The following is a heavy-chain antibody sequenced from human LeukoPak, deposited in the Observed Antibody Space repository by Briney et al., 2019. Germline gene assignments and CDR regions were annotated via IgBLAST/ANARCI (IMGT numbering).Heavy chain of an antibody. CDR3: ARAQGVIAASGGDP. Sequence: PGGSLRLSCEASGFTFSGSWMHWVRHGPGKGLVWVSRINSNGKTTTYADSVKGRFTISRDNAKNTLYLQLNSLRAEDTAMYYCARAQGVIAASGGDPWGQGTLVTVSS. V-gene: IGHV3-74*03. J-gene: IGHJ5*02. CDR1: GFTFSGSW. CDR2: INSNGKTT. D-gene: IGHD6-6*01.